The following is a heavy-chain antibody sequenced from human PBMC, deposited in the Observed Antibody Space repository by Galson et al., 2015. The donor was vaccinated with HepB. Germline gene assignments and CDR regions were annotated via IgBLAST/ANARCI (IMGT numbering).Heavy chain of an antibody. D-gene: IGHD6-13*01. V-gene: IGHV5-51*03. J-gene: IGHJ2*01. CDR2: IYPGDSDT. Sequence: QSGAEVKKPGESLKISCKGSGYSFTSYWIGWVRQMPGKGLEWMGIIYPGDSDTRYSPSFQGQVTISADKSISTAYLQWSSLKASDTAMYYCARVLAAAGTAAYFDLWGRGTLVTVSS. CDR3: ARVLAAAGTAAYFDL. CDR1: GYSFTSYW.